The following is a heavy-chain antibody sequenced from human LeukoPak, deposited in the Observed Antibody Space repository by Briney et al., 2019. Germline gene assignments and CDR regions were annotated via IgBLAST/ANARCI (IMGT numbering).Heavy chain of an antibody. D-gene: IGHD1-26*01. V-gene: IGHV3-21*01. J-gene: IGHJ4*02. CDR1: GFTFSSYS. CDR2: ISSSSSYI. Sequence: GGSLRLSCAASGFTFSSYSMNWVRQAPGKGLEWVSSISSSSSYIYYADSVKGRFTISRDNAKNPLYLQMNSLRAEDTAVYYCASDSGSLRGEFDYWGQGTLVTVSS. CDR3: ASDSGSLRGEFDY.